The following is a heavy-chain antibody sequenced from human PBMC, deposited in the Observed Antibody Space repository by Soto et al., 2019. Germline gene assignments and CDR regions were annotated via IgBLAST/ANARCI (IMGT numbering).Heavy chain of an antibody. V-gene: IGHV4-39*01. D-gene: IGHD2-2*01. Sequence: PSETLSLTCTVSGGSISSSSYYWGWIRQPPGKGLEWIGSIYYSGSTYYNPSLKSRVTISVDTSKNQFSLKLSSVTAADTAVYYCARSRGTIVVPAASKYYYYGMDVWGQGTTVTVSS. J-gene: IGHJ6*02. CDR1: GGSISSSSYY. CDR2: IYYSGST. CDR3: ARSRGTIVVPAASKYYYYGMDV.